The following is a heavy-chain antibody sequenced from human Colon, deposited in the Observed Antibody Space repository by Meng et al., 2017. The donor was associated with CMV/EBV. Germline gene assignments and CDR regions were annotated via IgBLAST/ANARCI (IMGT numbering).Heavy chain of an antibody. D-gene: IGHD2-2*01. CDR1: GFSLETYGVG. CDR2: IYWDDDK. J-gene: IGHJ4*02. CDR3: SRRRTSVPFDY. Sequence: TPLKESGPTLVNPTQTLTLTCPFSGFSLETYGVGVGWIRQPPGKAPEWVALIYWDDDKRYNPSLENRLRIAKDTSKNQVVLTMTNMGPVDTATYYCSRRRTSVPFDYWGQGILVTVSS. V-gene: IGHV2-5*02.